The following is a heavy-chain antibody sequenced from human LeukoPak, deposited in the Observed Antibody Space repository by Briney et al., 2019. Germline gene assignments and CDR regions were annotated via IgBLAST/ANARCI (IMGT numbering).Heavy chain of an antibody. V-gene: IGHV4-39*01. CDR2: ICYSGST. J-gene: IGHJ5*02. D-gene: IGHD5-18*01. CDR3: ARHYSPVARNWFDP. CDR1: GGSISSSSYY. Sequence: PSETLSLTCTVSGGSISSSSYYWGWLRQPPGKGLEWIGSICYSGSTYYNLSLKSRVTISVDTSKSHFSLTLSSVTAADTAVYYCARHYSPVARNWFDPWGQGTLVIVSS.